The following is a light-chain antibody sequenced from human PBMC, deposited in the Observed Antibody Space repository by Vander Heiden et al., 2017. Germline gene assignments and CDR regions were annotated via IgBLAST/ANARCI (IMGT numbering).Light chain of an antibody. CDR1: RSLLHSNGYNY. V-gene: IGKV2-28*01. Sequence: EIEMTQSPLSLPVTPGEPASISCTSSRSLLHSNGYNYLDWYLQKPGQSPQLLIYLGSNRASGVPDRFSGSGSGTDFTLKISRVEAEDVGVYYCMQALQSPLTFGGGTKVEIK. CDR2: LGS. J-gene: IGKJ4*01. CDR3: MQALQSPLT.